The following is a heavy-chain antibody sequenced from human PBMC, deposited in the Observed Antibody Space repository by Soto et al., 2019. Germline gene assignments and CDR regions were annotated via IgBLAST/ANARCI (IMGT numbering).Heavy chain of an antibody. CDR2: IGGSGRTT. CDR1: AFTFNNYA. Sequence: QPGGSLRLSCAASAFTFNNYAMSWVRQAPGKGLEWVSGIGGSGRTTYHADSVKGRFTISRDNSNNTLFLQMNSLRAEDTAVYYCAKSRYSDSSGDFYDYWGQGTLVTVSS. D-gene: IGHD3-22*01. CDR3: AKSRYSDSSGDFYDY. V-gene: IGHV3-23*01. J-gene: IGHJ4*02.